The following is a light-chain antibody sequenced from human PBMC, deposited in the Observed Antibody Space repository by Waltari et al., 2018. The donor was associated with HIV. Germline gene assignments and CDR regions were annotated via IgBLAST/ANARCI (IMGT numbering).Light chain of an antibody. CDR2: QDT. CDR1: TLGDTS. V-gene: IGLV3-1*01. CDR3: QAWDTNTAQVV. Sequence: SFDLTQPPSVSVSPGQTATITCPGETLGDTSTSWYQQKPGHSPVMVIFQDTRRPSGIPERFSGSYSGDTATLTISGTQTLDEADYYCQAWDTNTAQVVFGGGTKLTVL. J-gene: IGLJ2*01.